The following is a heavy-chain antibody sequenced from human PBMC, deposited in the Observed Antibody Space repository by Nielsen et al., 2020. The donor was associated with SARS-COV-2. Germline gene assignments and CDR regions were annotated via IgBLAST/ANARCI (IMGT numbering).Heavy chain of an antibody. CDR2: IYPGDSDT. D-gene: IGHD5-18*01. Sequence: GESLKISCKGSGYTFTSYWIGWVRQMPGKGLEWMGIIYPGDSDTRYSPSFQGQVTIAVDKSITTAYLQWSSLKASDTAMYYCARHETAYDAFDFWGLGTMVTVSS. CDR1: GYTFTSYW. V-gene: IGHV5-51*01. CDR3: ARHETAYDAFDF. J-gene: IGHJ3*01.